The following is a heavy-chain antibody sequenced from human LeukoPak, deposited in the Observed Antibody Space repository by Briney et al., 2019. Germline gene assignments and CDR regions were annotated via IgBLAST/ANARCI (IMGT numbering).Heavy chain of an antibody. J-gene: IGHJ4*02. CDR1: GFTFSTYV. CDR3: VRGTGY. CDR2: ISSNGDNT. V-gene: IGHV3-64D*06. Sequence: GGSLRLSCSVSGFTFSTYVMHWVRQAPGKGLEYVSAISSNGDNTYYADSVKGRFTISRDNSKNTLYLQMSSLRADDTAVCYCVRGTGYWGQGTLVTVSS.